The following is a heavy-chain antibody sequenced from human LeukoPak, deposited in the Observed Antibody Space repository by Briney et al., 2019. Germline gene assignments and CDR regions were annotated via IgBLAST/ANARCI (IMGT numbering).Heavy chain of an antibody. Sequence: GGSLRLSCAASGFKFSNYAMHWVRQAPGKGLEWVANIKQDGSEKYYVDSVKGRFTISRDNAKNSLYLQMNSLRAEDTAVYYCARVSRWSDAFDIWGQGTMVTVSS. CDR1: GFKFSNYA. J-gene: IGHJ3*02. D-gene: IGHD2-15*01. CDR2: IKQDGSEK. CDR3: ARVSRWSDAFDI. V-gene: IGHV3-7*01.